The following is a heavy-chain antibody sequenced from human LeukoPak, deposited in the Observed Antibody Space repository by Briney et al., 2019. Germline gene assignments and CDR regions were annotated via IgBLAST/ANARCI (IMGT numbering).Heavy chain of an antibody. CDR1: GGSFRGYY. CDR2: INHSGST. CDR3: ARGLPYCGGDCPYYFDY. J-gene: IGHJ4*02. D-gene: IGHD2-21*02. Sequence: PSETLSLTCAVYGGSFRGYYWSWIRQPPGKGLEWIGEINHSGSTNYNPSLKSRVTISVDTSKNQFSLKLSSVTAADTAVYYCARGLPYCGGDCPYYFDYWGQGTLVTVSS. V-gene: IGHV4-34*01.